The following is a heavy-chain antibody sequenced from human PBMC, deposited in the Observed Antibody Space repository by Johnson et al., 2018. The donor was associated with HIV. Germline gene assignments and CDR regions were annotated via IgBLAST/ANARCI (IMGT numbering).Heavy chain of an antibody. Sequence: VQLVESGGGLVQPGRSLRLSCAASGFTFDDYAMHWVRQAPGKGLEWVSGIGWNSGSIAYADSVKGRFTISRDNAKNSLYLQMNNLRVEYTALYYCRSSENYYFERDIWGQGTMVTVSS. CDR1: GFTFDDYA. D-gene: IGHD3-10*01. V-gene: IGHV3-9*01. CDR2: IGWNSGSI. J-gene: IGHJ3*02. CDR3: RSSENYYFERDI.